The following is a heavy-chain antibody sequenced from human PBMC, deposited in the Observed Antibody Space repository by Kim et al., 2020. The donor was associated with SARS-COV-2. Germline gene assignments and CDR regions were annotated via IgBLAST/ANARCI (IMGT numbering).Heavy chain of an antibody. D-gene: IGHD3-3*01. V-gene: IGHV3-23*01. J-gene: IGHJ4*02. CDR3: AKESYYDFWSGFAPLQGVTDY. Sequence: FTISRDNSKNTLYLQMNSLRAEDTAVYYCAKESYYDFWSGFAPLQGVTDYWGQGTLVTVSS.